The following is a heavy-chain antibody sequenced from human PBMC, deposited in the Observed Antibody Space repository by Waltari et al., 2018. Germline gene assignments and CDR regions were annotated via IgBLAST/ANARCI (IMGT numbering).Heavy chain of an antibody. Sequence: QVQLVQSGAEVKKPGASVKVSCKASGYTFTSYDINWVRQATGQGLEWMGWMNPNSGNTGYAQKFQGRVTITRNTSISTAYMELSSLRSEDTAVYYCARDGGFDRPTHYYYYYMDVWGKGTTVTVSS. CDR2: MNPNSGNT. CDR3: ARDGGFDRPTHYYYYYMDV. CDR1: GYTFTSYD. V-gene: IGHV1-8*03. D-gene: IGHD3-22*01. J-gene: IGHJ6*03.